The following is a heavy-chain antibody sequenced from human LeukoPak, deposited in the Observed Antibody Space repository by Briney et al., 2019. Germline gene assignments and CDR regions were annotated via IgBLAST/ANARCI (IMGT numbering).Heavy chain of an antibody. CDR3: ARVGWELRNLHFDP. D-gene: IGHD1-7*01. Sequence: GGSLRLSCVGSGFTFSDTWMSWVRQAPGKGPEWVASIKKDGSQKYYVDSVKGRFTISRDNAQNSLYLQMSSLGVEDTAMYSCARVGWELRNLHFDPWGQGTLVTVSS. J-gene: IGHJ5*02. V-gene: IGHV3-7*03. CDR1: GFTFSDTW. CDR2: IKKDGSQK.